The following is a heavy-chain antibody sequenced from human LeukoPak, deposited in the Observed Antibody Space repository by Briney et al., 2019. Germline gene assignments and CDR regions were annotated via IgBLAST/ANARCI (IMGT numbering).Heavy chain of an antibody. CDR3: ARDMMSSEYYFDY. J-gene: IGHJ4*02. CDR1: GFTFSSYG. CDR2: ISGSGGST. Sequence: GGSLRLSCAASGFTFSSYGMSWVRQAPGKGLEWVSAISGSGGSTYYADSVKGRFTISRDNSKNTVYLQMNSLRVEDTAVYYCARDMMSSEYYFDYWGQGTLVTVSS. D-gene: IGHD3-22*01. V-gene: IGHV3-23*01.